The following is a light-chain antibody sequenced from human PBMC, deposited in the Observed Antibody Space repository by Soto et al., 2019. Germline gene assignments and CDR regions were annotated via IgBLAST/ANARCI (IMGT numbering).Light chain of an antibody. V-gene: IGKV4-1*01. CDR3: QQYYSTPIT. J-gene: IGKJ5*01. Sequence: DILMSYSPDSLAVYLGDRAAINCKSSQSLLYSSNNKNYLAWYQQKPGQPPKLLIYWASTRESGVPDRFSGSGSGTDFTLTISSLQAEDVAVYYCQQYYSTPITFGHGTRLEIK. CDR2: WAS. CDR1: QSLLYSSNNKNY.